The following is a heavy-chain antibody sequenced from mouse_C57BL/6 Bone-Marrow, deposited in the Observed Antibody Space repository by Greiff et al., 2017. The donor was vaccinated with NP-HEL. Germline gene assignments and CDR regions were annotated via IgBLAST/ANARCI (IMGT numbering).Heavy chain of an antibody. Sequence: QVQLQQSGPELVKPGASVKISCKASGYSFTSYYIHWVKQRPGQGLEWIGWIYPGSGNTKYNEKFKGKATLTADTSSSTAYMQLSSLTSEDSAVYYCAEGPYVYAMDYWGQGTSVTVSS. CDR3: AEGPYVYAMDY. J-gene: IGHJ4*01. CDR2: IYPGSGNT. CDR1: GYSFTSYY. D-gene: IGHD6-5*01. V-gene: IGHV1-66*01.